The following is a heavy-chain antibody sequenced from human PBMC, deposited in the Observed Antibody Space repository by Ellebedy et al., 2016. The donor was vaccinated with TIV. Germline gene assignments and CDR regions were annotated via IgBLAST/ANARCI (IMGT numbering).Heavy chain of an antibody. V-gene: IGHV1-18*04. D-gene: IGHD6-13*01. CDR3: ARDLAAGKQYYYYYGMDA. CDR1: GYTFTNYG. Sequence: AASVKVSCKASGYTFTNYGISWVRQAPGQGLEWMGWISTYNGNTKYAQRLQGRVTMTTDTSTSTAYMELRSLRSDDTAVYNCARDLAAGKQYYYYYGMDAWGQGTTVTVSS. J-gene: IGHJ6*02. CDR2: ISTYNGNT.